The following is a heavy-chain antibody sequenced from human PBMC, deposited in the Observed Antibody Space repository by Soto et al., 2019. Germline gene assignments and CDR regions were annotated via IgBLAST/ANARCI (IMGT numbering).Heavy chain of an antibody. CDR3: ARWVEVSLDYFDS. D-gene: IGHD2-15*01. V-gene: IGHV4-31*03. Sequence: QVQLQVSGPGLVKPSETLSLTCTVSGAYMRNDYYYLSWVRQNPGKDLEWIGHRHHSGRTHYNPSLKSRVAISVDTSKIQFSLYLNSVTAADTAVYYCARWVEVSLDYFDSWGQGTPVTVSS. J-gene: IGHJ4*02. CDR2: RHHSGRT. CDR1: GAYMRNDYYY.